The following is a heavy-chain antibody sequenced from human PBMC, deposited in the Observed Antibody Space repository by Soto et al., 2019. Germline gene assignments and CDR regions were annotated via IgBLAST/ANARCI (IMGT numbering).Heavy chain of an antibody. D-gene: IGHD3-10*01. CDR2: IYYSGST. V-gene: IGHV4-59*01. Sequence: SETLSLTCTVAGGSITSYYWSWIRQPPGKGLEWIGYIYYSGSTNYNPSLKSRVTISVDTSKNQFSLKLSSVTAADTAVYYCAKNYGNAFDIWGQGTMVT. CDR3: AKNYGNAFDI. CDR1: GGSITSYY. J-gene: IGHJ3*02.